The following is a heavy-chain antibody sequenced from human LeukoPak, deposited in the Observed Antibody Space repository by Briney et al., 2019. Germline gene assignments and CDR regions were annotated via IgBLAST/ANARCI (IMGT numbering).Heavy chain of an antibody. CDR1: GGSISSYY. Sequence: SETLSLTCTVSGGSISSYYWNWIRQPPGKGLEWIGYIFYSGSTNYNPSLKSRVTISVDTSKNQFSLKLSSVTAADTAVYYCARQGYKSGWYPTFDFWGPGTQVIVSS. V-gene: IGHV4-59*08. CDR3: ARQGYKSGWYPTFDF. J-gene: IGHJ4*02. CDR2: IFYSGST. D-gene: IGHD6-19*01.